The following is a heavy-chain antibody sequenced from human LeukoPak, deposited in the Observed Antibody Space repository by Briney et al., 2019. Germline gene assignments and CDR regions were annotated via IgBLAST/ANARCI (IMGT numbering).Heavy chain of an antibody. CDR2: IIPIFGTA. V-gene: IGHV1-69*13. J-gene: IGHJ4*02. D-gene: IGHD6-19*01. CDR1: GGTFSSYA. CDR3: ARDLKRGYSSGRYSWGTGSSNDH. Sequence: AASVKVSCKASGGTFSSYAISWVRQAPGQGLEWMGGIIPIFGTANYAQKFQGRVTITADESTSTAYMELRSLRSDDTAVYYCARDLKRGYSSGRYSWGTGSSNDHWGQGTLVTVSS.